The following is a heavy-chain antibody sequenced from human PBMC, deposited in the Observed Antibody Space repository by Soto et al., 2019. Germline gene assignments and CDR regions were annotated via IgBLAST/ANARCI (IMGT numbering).Heavy chain of an antibody. V-gene: IGHV3-74*01. CDR1: GFTFSTYW. CDR2: INSDGSST. D-gene: IGHD5-18*01. Sequence: EVQLVESGGGLVQPGGSLRLSCAASGFTFSTYWMHWVRQAPGQGLVWVSRINSDGSSTSYADSVKGRFTISRDNAKNTRYLQMSSLRAEDTAVYYCTRGGIQLWGSYWGQGTLVTVSS. CDR3: TRGGIQLWGSY. J-gene: IGHJ4*02.